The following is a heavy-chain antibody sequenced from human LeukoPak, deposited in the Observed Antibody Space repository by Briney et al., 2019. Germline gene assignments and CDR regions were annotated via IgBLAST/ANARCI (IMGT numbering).Heavy chain of an antibody. CDR3: ARDRQGLYKDRFVHGGWFDP. D-gene: IGHD1-1*01. CDR1: GFSFTNFG. J-gene: IGHJ5*02. V-gene: IGHV3-30*02. CDR2: IRHDATKI. Sequence: GGSLRLSCAASGFSFTNFGMHWVRQAPGKGLEWVAFIRHDATKINYGDSVRGRFFISRDDSKNTLYLQMNSLRGEDTAVYYCARDRQGLYKDRFVHGGWFDPWGQGTLVTVS.